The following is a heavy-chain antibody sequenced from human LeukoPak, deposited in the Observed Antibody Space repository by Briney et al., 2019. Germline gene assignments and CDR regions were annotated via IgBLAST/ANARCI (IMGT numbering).Heavy chain of an antibody. D-gene: IGHD3-22*01. CDR1: GYTFTSYY. Sequence: ASVKVSCKASGYTFTSYYMHWVRQAPGQGLEWMGIINLSVSRTSSAQTFKGRVTMTRDTSTSTVYMELSSLRSEDTAVYYCARGGGSHYYDSSGYYSGFDYWGQGTLVTVSS. CDR2: INLSVSRT. CDR3: ARGGGSHYYDSSGYYSGFDY. J-gene: IGHJ4*02. V-gene: IGHV1-46*01.